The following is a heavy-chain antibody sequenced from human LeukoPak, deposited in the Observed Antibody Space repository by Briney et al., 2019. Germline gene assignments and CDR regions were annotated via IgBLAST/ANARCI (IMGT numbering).Heavy chain of an antibody. CDR2: INWNGGST. D-gene: IGHD3-22*01. J-gene: IGHJ4*02. V-gene: IGHV3-20*04. CDR1: GFTFDDHG. CDR3: ARDHSSASFDN. Sequence: PGGSLRLSCAASGFTFDDHGMSWVRQAPGKGLEWVSGINWNGGSTGYADSVKGRFTISRDNAKNSLYQQMNSLRAEDTALYYCARDHSSASFDNWGQGTLVTVSS.